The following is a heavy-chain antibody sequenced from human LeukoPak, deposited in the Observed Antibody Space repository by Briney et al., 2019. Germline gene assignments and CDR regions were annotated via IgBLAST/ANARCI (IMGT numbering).Heavy chain of an antibody. Sequence: GGSLRLSCAASGFTFSSYAMSWVRHAPGKGLEWVSAISGSGGSTYYADSVKGRFTISRDNSKNTLYLQMNSLGAEDTAVYYCAKDPLATVTIFDYWGQGTLVTVSS. J-gene: IGHJ4*02. CDR1: GFTFSSYA. V-gene: IGHV3-23*01. CDR3: AKDPLATVTIFDY. D-gene: IGHD4-17*01. CDR2: ISGSGGST.